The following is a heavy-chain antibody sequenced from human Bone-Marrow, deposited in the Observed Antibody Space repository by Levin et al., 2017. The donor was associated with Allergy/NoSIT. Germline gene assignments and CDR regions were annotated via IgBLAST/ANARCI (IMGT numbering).Heavy chain of an antibody. CDR3: ARKEAGYGSETIDY. J-gene: IGHJ4*02. D-gene: IGHD3-10*01. Sequence: GESLKISCKASGYLFTDFWIGWVHQLPGKGLEWMGIIYPGDSDARYRPSFQGQVSISVDKSINTVYLQWISLKASDTATYFCARKEAGYGSETIDYWGQGTRVTVSS. V-gene: IGHV5-51*07. CDR1: GYLFTDFW. CDR2: IYPGDSDA.